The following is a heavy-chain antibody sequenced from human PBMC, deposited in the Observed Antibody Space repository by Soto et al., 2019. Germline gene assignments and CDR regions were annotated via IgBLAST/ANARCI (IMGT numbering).Heavy chain of an antibody. CDR3: ARQAIPIWNYVGWFDP. Sequence: GESLKISCKGSGYSFTSYWIGWVRQMPGKGLEWMGIIYPGDSDTRYSPSFQCQVTISADKSISTAYLQWSSLKASDTAMYYCARQAIPIWNYVGWFDPWGQGTLVTVSS. D-gene: IGHD1-7*01. CDR2: IYPGDSDT. V-gene: IGHV5-51*01. CDR1: GYSFTSYW. J-gene: IGHJ5*02.